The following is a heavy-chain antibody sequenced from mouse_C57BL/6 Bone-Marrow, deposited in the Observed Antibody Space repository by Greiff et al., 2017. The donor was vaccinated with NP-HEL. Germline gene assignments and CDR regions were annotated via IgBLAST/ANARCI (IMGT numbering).Heavy chain of an antibody. CDR2: ISNGGGST. CDR3: ARQPFYPCYAMDY. CDR1: GFTFSDYY. V-gene: IGHV5-12*01. Sequence: EVKVVESGGGLVQPGGSLKLSCAASGFTFSDYYMYWVRQTPEKRLEWVAYISNGGGSTYYPDTVKGRFTISRDNAKNTLYLQMSRLKSEDTAMYYCARQPFYPCYAMDYWGQGTSVTVSS. D-gene: IGHD2-1*01. J-gene: IGHJ4*01.